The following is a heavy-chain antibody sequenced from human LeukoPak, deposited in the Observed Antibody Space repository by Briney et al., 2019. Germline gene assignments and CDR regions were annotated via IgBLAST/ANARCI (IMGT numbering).Heavy chain of an antibody. V-gene: IGHV1-18*04. CDR3: AREYCSGGSCSFDY. Sequence: ASVKVSCKASGYTFTSYGISWVQQAPGQGLEWMGWISAYNGNTNYAQKLQGRVTMTTDTSTSTAYMELRSLRSDDTAVYYCAREYCSGGSCSFDYWGQGTLVTVSS. CDR2: ISAYNGNT. J-gene: IGHJ4*02. CDR1: GYTFTSYG. D-gene: IGHD2-15*01.